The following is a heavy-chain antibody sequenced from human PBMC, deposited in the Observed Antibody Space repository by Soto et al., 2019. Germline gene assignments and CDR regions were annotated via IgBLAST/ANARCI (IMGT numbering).Heavy chain of an antibody. Sequence: QVQLVESGGGVVQPGRSLRLSCAASGFTFSPYGMHWVRQAPGKGLEWVAVISYDGSNKYYADSVKGRFTISRDNSKNTLYLQRNSLRAEDAAVYYFARPPNPAAGSDYWGQGTLVTVSS. V-gene: IGHV3-30*03. CDR2: ISYDGSNK. D-gene: IGHD6-13*01. J-gene: IGHJ4*02. CDR3: ARPPNPAAGSDY. CDR1: GFTFSPYG.